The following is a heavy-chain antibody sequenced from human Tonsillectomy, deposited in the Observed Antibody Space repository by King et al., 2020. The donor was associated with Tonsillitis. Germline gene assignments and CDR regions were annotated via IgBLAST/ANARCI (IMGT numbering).Heavy chain of an antibody. V-gene: IGHV3-15*01. CDR2: IKSKTDGGTT. J-gene: IGHJ4*02. Sequence: VQLVECGGGLVKPGGSLRLSCAASGFTFSSAWGSWVRQAPGKGLEWVGRIKSKTDGGTTDYAAPVNGRFTISRDDSKNTLYLHMNSLKTEDTALYYCTTEFSGWVMFDYWGQGTLVTVSS. CDR3: TTEFSGWVMFDY. CDR1: GFTFSSAW. D-gene: IGHD6-19*01.